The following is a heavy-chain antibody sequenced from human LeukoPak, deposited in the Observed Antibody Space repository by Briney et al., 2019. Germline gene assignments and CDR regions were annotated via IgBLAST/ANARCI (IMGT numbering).Heavy chain of an antibody. J-gene: IGHJ1*01. Sequence: GGSLRLPCSASGFTFSSYAMRWVRQAPGKGLEWVSAISGSGGSTYYADSVKGRFTLSRDNSKNTLYLQMNSLRAEDTAVYYCAKDPAATPSEYFQHWGQGTLVTVSS. CDR3: AKDPAATPSEYFQH. D-gene: IGHD2-15*01. V-gene: IGHV3-23*01. CDR1: GFTFSSYA. CDR2: ISGSGGST.